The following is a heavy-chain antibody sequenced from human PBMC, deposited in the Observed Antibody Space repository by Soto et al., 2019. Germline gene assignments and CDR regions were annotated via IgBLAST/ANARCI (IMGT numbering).Heavy chain of an antibody. J-gene: IGHJ4*02. V-gene: IGHV6-1*01. D-gene: IGHD6-13*01. CDR3: AREGGQYSSSWFHY. CDR1: GDSVSINSAA. CDR2: TYYRSKWYN. Sequence: PSQTLSLTCAISGDSVSINSAAWNLIRQSPSRGLEWLGRTYYRSKWYNDYAVSVKSRITINPDTSKNQFSLQLNSVTPEDTAVYYCAREGGQYSSSWFHYWGQGTLVTVSS.